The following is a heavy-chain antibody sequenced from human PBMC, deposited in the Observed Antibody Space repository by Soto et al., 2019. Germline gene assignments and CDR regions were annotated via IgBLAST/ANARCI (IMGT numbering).Heavy chain of an antibody. Sequence: ASVKVSGKASGYTFTSYYMHWVRQAPGQGLEWMGIINPSGGSTSYAQKFQGRVTMTRDTSTSTVYMELSSLRSEDTAVYYCARDGGYCSGGGCYNYYYGMDVWGQGTTVNVSS. D-gene: IGHD2-15*01. J-gene: IGHJ6*02. CDR2: INPSGGST. CDR3: ARDGGYCSGGGCYNYYYGMDV. CDR1: GYTFTSYY. V-gene: IGHV1-46*01.